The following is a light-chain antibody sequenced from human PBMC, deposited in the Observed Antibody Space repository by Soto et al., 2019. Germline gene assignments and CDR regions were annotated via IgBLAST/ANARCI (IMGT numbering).Light chain of an antibody. V-gene: IGKV1-39*01. CDR2: GAS. Sequence: IQVTQSPSSLSASVGDRVTITCRASQSIGSHLNWYQQKPGTAPNLLIHGASSLQGGVPSRFSGSGSGTDLTLTISTLQPEDFATYYCLQTYSLPVAFGGGTKVEI. J-gene: IGKJ4*01. CDR1: QSIGSH. CDR3: LQTYSLPVA.